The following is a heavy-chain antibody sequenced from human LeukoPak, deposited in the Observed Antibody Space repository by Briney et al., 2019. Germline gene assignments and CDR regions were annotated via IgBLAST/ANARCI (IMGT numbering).Heavy chain of an antibody. CDR3: ARGLKSSAVDY. CDR1: GGTFSSYG. CDR2: IIPILGIA. D-gene: IGHD6-25*01. Sequence: VXVSCKASGGTFSSYGISWVRQAPGQGLEXMGRIIPILGIANYAQKFQGRVTITADKSTSTAYMELSSLRSEDTAVYYCARGLKSSAVDYWGQGTLVTVSS. V-gene: IGHV1-69*10. J-gene: IGHJ4*02.